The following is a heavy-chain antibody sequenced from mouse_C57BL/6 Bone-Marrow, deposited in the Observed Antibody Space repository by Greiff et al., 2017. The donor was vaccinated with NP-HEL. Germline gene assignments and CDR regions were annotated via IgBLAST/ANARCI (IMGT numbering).Heavy chain of an antibody. CDR3: ARGGFTTVVATHWYFDV. Sequence: VQLQQPGAELVMPGASVKLSCKASGYTFTSYWMHWVKQRPGQGLEWIGEIDPSDSYTNYNQKFKGKSTLTVDKSSSTAYMQLSSLTSEDSAVYYCARGGFTTVVATHWYFDVWGTGTTVTVSS. J-gene: IGHJ1*03. CDR2: IDPSDSYT. CDR1: GYTFTSYW. V-gene: IGHV1-69*01. D-gene: IGHD1-1*01.